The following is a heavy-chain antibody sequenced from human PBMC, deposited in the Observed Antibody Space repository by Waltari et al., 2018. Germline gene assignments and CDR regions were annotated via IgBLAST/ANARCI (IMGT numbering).Heavy chain of an antibody. CDR2: IYYSGST. CDR1: GGSISSHY. CDR3: ASGYSSSWYAFDI. V-gene: IGHV4-59*11. D-gene: IGHD6-13*01. Sequence: QVQLQESGPGLVKPSETLSLTCTVSGGSISSHYWSWIRQPPGKGLEWIGYIYYSGSTNYNPSLKSRVTISVDTSKNQFSLKLSSVTAADTAVYYCASGYSSSWYAFDIWGQGTMVTVSS. J-gene: IGHJ3*02.